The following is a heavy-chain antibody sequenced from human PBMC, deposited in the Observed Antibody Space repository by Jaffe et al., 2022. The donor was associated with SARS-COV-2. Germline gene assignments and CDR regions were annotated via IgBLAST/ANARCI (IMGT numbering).Heavy chain of an antibody. CDR3: ARVAFWSGNYGTYRHYGMDL. Sequence: EVQLVESGGGLVQPGGSLRLSCAASGFPFSGSWMTWVRQAPGKGLEWVANIKQDGSEIYYVDSVKGRFTVSRDNAKNSLFLQMNSLRVEDTAVYYCARVAFWSGNYGTYRHYGMDLWGQGTPVIVSS. CDR2: IKQDGSEI. D-gene: IGHD3-3*01. V-gene: IGHV3-7*03. CDR1: GFPFSGSW. J-gene: IGHJ6*02.